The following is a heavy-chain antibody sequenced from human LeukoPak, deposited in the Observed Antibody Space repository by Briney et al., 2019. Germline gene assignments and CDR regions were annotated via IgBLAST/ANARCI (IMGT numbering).Heavy chain of an antibody. CDR2: IYTSGTT. CDR1: GASISSYY. V-gene: IGHV4-4*07. CDR3: ARDQTYYDSSGYSLYALDI. Sequence: SETLSLTCTVSGASISSYYWSWIRQPAGKGLEWIGRIYTSGTTNYNPSLKSRVTMSVDTSKTQFSLKLSSVTAADTAVYYCARDQTYYDSSGYSLYALDIWGQGTMVTLSS. J-gene: IGHJ3*02. D-gene: IGHD3-22*01.